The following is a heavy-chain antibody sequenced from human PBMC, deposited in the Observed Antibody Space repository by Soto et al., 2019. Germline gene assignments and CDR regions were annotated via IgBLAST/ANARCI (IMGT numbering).Heavy chain of an antibody. J-gene: IGHJ6*02. CDR1: DGSITRYY. CDR2: THYSGST. CDR3: ARLSPIIIAGTSYYHSMDV. V-gene: IGHV4-59*12. D-gene: IGHD6-13*01. Sequence: PSETLSLTCTVSDGSITRYYWSWIRQPPGKGLEWIGYTHYSGSTNYNPSLKSRVTMSVDTSKNHFSLNLTSVTAADTAVYYCARLSPIIIAGTSYYHSMDVWGQGAPVTVSS.